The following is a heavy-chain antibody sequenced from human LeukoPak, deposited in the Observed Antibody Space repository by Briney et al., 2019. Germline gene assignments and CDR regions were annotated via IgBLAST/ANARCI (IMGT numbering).Heavy chain of an antibody. J-gene: IGHJ4*02. Sequence: GGSLRLSCAASGFTFSSFGMHWVRQAPGKGLEWVSSISSSSSYIFYADSLKGRFTVSRDNAKNSLYLQMNNLRAEDTAIYYCARVPADYWGQGTLVTVSS. CDR3: ARVPADY. CDR2: ISSSSSYI. CDR1: GFTFSSFG. V-gene: IGHV3-21*01.